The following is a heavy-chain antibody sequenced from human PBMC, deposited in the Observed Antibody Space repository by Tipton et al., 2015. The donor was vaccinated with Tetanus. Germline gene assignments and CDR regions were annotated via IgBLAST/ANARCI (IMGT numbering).Heavy chain of an antibody. J-gene: IGHJ4*01. CDR1: GGSISGYF. V-gene: IGHV4-59*01. D-gene: IGHD2-8*02. CDR3: ARYHCSGTTCQHLDH. Sequence: TLSLTCTVSGGSISGYFWTWIRQPPGKGLECIGYVFYTGITNYNPPFESRVTMSVDTSKNQISLKLRSVTAADTAVYYCARYHCSGTTCQHLDHWGQGTLVTGSS. CDR2: VFYTGIT.